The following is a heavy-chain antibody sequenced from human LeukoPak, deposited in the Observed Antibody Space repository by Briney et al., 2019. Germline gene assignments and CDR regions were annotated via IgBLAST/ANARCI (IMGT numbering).Heavy chain of an antibody. V-gene: IGHV1-2*02. J-gene: IGHJ5*02. CDR3: ARTGYSSYNWLDP. CDR2: INPNSGGT. Sequence: ASVKVSCKASGYTFTGYYMHWVRQAPGQGLEWMGWINPNSGGTNYAQKFQGRVTMTRDTSISTAYMELSRLRSDDTAVYYCARTGYSSYNWLDPWGQGTLVTVSS. D-gene: IGHD6-13*01. CDR1: GYTFTGYY.